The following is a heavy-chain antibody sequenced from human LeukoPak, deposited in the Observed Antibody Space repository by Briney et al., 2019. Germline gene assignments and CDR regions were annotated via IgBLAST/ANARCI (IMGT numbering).Heavy chain of an antibody. Sequence: GGSLRLSCAASEFTFSSYFMNWVRQTPGKGLEWVSYISSSSDTSYYADSVRGRFTISRDNAQNSLFLQMSSLRVEDTAVYCARIPRTMIVVPTRDYWGQGTLVSVS. V-gene: IGHV3-48*01. J-gene: IGHJ4*02. D-gene: IGHD3-22*01. CDR1: EFTFSSYF. CDR2: ISSSSDTS. CDR3: ARIPRTMIVVPTRDY.